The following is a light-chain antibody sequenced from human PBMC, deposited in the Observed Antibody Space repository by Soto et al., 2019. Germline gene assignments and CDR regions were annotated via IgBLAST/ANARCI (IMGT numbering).Light chain of an antibody. J-gene: IGLJ1*01. CDR1: GSDVGEYNY. CDR2: EVR. CDR3: SSYTSTSTLYV. V-gene: IGLV2-14*01. Sequence: QSALTQPASVSGSLGQSITISCTGTGSDVGEYNYVSWYQQHPDKAPKLMIYEVRNRPSGVSNRFSGSKSGNKASLAIAGLQAEDEADYYCSSYTSTSTLYVFGTGTKVTVL.